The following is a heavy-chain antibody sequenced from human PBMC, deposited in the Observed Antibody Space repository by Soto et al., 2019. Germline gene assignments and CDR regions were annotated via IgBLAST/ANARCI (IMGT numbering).Heavy chain of an antibody. CDR2: IYYSGST. V-gene: IGHV4-59*01. CDR3: ARVSNYYGYVWGSYRYTFLFDY. D-gene: IGHD3-16*02. J-gene: IGHJ4*02. CDR1: GGSISSYY. Sequence: ASETLSLTCTVSGGSISSYYWSWIRQPPGKGLEWIGYIYYSGSTNYNPSLKSRVTISVDTSKNQFSLKLSSVTAADTAVYYCARVSNYYGYVWGSYRYTFLFDYWGQGTLVTVSS.